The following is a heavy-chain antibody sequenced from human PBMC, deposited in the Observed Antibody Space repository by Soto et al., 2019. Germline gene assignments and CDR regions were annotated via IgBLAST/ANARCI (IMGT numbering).Heavy chain of an antibody. Sequence: SGPTLVNPTQTLTLTCTFSGFSLSTSGVGVGWIRQPPGKALEWLALIYWDDDKRYSPSLKGRLTITKDTSKNQVVLTMTNMDPVDTATYYCAHRRYDFWSGYYTPHWFDPWGQGTLVTVSS. V-gene: IGHV2-5*02. CDR2: IYWDDDK. CDR3: AHRRYDFWSGYYTPHWFDP. CDR1: GFSLSTSGVG. D-gene: IGHD3-3*01. J-gene: IGHJ5*02.